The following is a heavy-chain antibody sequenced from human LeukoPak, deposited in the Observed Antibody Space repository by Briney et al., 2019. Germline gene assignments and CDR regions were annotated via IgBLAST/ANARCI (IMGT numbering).Heavy chain of an antibody. D-gene: IGHD1-26*01. Sequence: PGGSLRLSCAASGFTFSSCCMHWVRQAPGEGLEGVAFIRYDGSNKYYADSVKGRFTISRDNSKNTLYLQMNSLRAEDTAVYYCAKQRESGSYFDYWGQGTLVTVSS. CDR3: AKQRESGSYFDY. CDR1: GFTFSSCC. CDR2: IRYDGSNK. J-gene: IGHJ4*02. V-gene: IGHV3-30*02.